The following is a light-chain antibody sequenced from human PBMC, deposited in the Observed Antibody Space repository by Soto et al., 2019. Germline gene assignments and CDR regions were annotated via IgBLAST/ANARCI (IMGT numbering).Light chain of an antibody. Sequence: QSVLTQPPSVSGAPGQRVTISCTGSSSNIGAVYNVHWYQQLPGTAPKLLIYGNSNRPSGVPDRFSGSKSGTSASLAITGLQAEDEADYYCQSYDSSLSDGVFGGGTKLTVL. V-gene: IGLV1-40*01. CDR2: GNS. CDR1: SSNIGAVYN. CDR3: QSYDSSLSDGV. J-gene: IGLJ3*02.